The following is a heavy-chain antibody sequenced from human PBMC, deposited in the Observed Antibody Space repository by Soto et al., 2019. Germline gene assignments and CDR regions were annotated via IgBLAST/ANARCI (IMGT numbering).Heavy chain of an antibody. CDR2: ISYDGSNK. Sequence: GGSLRLSCAASGFTFSSYGMHWVRQAPGKGLEWVAVISYDGSNKYYADSVKGRFTISRDSSKNTLYLQMNSLRAEDTAVYYCAKSRYGDSAWFDPWGQGTLVTVSS. CDR1: GFTFSSYG. V-gene: IGHV3-30*18. CDR3: AKSRYGDSAWFDP. D-gene: IGHD4-17*01. J-gene: IGHJ5*02.